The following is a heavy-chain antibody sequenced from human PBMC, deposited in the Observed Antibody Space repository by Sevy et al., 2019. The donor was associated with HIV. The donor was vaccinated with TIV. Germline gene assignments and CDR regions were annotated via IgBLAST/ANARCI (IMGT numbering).Heavy chain of an antibody. V-gene: IGHV4-61*02. D-gene: IGHD1-26*01. CDR1: GGSISSGSYY. Sequence: SETLSLTCTVSGGSISSGSYYWSWIRQPAGKGLEWIGRIYTSGSTNYNPSLKSRVTMSVDTSKNQFSLKLSSMTAADTAVYYCASETYSGSYYGVTGRFDYWGQGTLVTVSS. J-gene: IGHJ4*02. CDR3: ASETYSGSYYGVTGRFDY. CDR2: IYTSGST.